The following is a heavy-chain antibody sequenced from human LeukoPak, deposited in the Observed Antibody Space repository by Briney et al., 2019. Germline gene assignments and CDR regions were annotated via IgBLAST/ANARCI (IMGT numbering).Heavy chain of an antibody. CDR2: ISGSGGST. Sequence: GGSLRLSCAASVFTFSSYAMSWVRPAPRRGLERVSAISGSGGSTYYADSVKGRFTISRDNSKNTLYLQMNSLRAEDTAVYYCANKDSGGYSGPRNGPAWGQGTLVTVSS. CDR3: ANKDSGGYSGPRNGPA. V-gene: IGHV3-23*01. D-gene: IGHD5-12*01. J-gene: IGHJ5*02. CDR1: VFTFSSYA.